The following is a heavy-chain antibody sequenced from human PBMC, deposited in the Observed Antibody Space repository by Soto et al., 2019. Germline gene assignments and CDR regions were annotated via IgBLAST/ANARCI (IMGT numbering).Heavy chain of an antibody. Sequence: QVQLVESGGGVVQPGRSLRLSCAASGFTFSYHALNWVRQAPGKGLEWVAVISYDGDNKYIAESVKGRFTISRDNSKNTVSLQMNGLRAEDRAMYFCARGTTTAACSAMDVWGQGTTVTVSS. CDR3: ARGTTTAACSAMDV. CDR2: ISYDGDNK. V-gene: IGHV3-30-3*01. J-gene: IGHJ6*02. D-gene: IGHD2-2*01. CDR1: GFTFSYHA.